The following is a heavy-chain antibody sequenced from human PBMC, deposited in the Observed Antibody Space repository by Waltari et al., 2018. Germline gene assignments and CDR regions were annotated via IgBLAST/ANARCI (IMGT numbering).Heavy chain of an antibody. D-gene: IGHD3-3*01. CDR3: TTQNTFWSWSY. CDR1: GLVFSSFS. J-gene: IGHJ4*02. Sequence: EVQLVESGGGLTQPGRSLRLSCTTSGLVFSSFSLSWVRQAPGKGLGWVGFIRSKAYGGTPKYAASVRDRFTMSRDDSKSIAYLEMNSLKTEDTAMYFCTTQNTFWSWSYWGRGTLVTVSS. CDR2: IRSKAYGGTP. V-gene: IGHV3-49*04.